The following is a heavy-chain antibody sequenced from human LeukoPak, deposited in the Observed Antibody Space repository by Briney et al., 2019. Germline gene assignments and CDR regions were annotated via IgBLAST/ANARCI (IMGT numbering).Heavy chain of an antibody. Sequence: PGGSLRLSXAASGFTFSSYAMSWVRQAPGKGLEWVSAISGSGGSTYYADSVKGRFTISRDNSKNTLYLQMNSLRVEDTAVFYCAKRAAYYGDYDYWGQGTLVTVSS. V-gene: IGHV3-23*01. CDR3: AKRAAYYGDYDY. CDR1: GFTFSSYA. D-gene: IGHD4-17*01. CDR2: ISGSGGST. J-gene: IGHJ4*02.